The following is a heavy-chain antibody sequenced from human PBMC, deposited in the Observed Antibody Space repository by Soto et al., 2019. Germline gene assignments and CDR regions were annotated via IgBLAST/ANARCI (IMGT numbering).Heavy chain of an antibody. J-gene: IGHJ4*02. D-gene: IGHD6-6*01. CDR1: GYTFTSYA. Sequence: GASVKVSCKASGYTFTSYAMHWVRQAPGQRLEWMGWINAGNGNTKYSQKFQGRVTITRDTSASTAYMELSSLRSEDTAVYYCARTEPSSIAARPRLFFCFDYWGQGTLVTVSS. CDR2: INAGNGNT. CDR3: ARTEPSSIAARPRLFFCFDY. V-gene: IGHV1-3*01.